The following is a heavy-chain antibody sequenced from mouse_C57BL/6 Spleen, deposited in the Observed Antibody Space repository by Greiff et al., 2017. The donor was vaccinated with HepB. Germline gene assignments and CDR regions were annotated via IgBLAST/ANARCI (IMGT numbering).Heavy chain of an antibody. CDR2: ISNGGGST. Sequence: EVKVEESGGGLVQPGGSLKLSCAASGFTFSDYYMYWVRQTPEKRLEWVAYISNGGGSTYYPDTVKGRFTISRDNAKNTLYLQMSRLKSEDTAMYYCARHPGYDYDDPYWYFDVWGTGTTVTVSS. J-gene: IGHJ1*03. D-gene: IGHD2-4*01. V-gene: IGHV5-12*01. CDR3: ARHPGYDYDDPYWYFDV. CDR1: GFTFSDYY.